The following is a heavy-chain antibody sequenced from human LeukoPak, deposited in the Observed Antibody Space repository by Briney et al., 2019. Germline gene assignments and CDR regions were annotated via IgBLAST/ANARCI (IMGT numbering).Heavy chain of an antibody. Sequence: SETLSLTCTVSGESISSYYWTWSRQPPGKGLEWIGYAYNSGSTDYNPSLKSRVTISVNTSKNQFSLKLSSVTAADTAVYYCVREIHGTDAFDIWGQGTMVTVSS. CDR2: AYNSGST. D-gene: IGHD1-1*01. J-gene: IGHJ3*02. CDR3: VREIHGTDAFDI. V-gene: IGHV4-59*12. CDR1: GESISSYY.